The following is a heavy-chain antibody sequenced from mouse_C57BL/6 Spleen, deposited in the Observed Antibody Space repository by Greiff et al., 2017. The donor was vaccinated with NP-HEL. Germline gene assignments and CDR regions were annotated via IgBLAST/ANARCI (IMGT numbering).Heavy chain of an antibody. D-gene: IGHD1-1*01. V-gene: IGHV1-50*01. CDR1: GYTFTSYW. J-gene: IGHJ2*01. Sequence: QVQLQQPGAELVKPGASVKLSCKASGYTFTSYWMQWVKQRPGQGLEWIGEIDPSDSYTNYNQKFKGKATLTVDTSSSTAYMQLSSLTSEDSAVYYCARREYGSSPGDWGQGTTLTVSS. CDR3: ARREYGSSPGD. CDR2: IDPSDSYT.